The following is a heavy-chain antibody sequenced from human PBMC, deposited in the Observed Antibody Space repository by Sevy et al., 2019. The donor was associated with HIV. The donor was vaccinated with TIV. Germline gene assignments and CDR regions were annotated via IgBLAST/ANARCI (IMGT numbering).Heavy chain of an antibody. CDR3: ARDEQTYGDYDYFDY. D-gene: IGHD4-17*01. CDR1: GFTFSSYS. J-gene: IGHJ4*02. Sequence: GSLRLSCAASGFTFSSYSMNWVRQAPGKGLEWVSYISSSSSTIFYADSVKGRFTISRDNAKNSLYLQMNSLTAEDTAVYYCARDEQTYGDYDYFDYWGQGTLVTVSS. CDR2: ISSSSSTI. V-gene: IGHV3-48*01.